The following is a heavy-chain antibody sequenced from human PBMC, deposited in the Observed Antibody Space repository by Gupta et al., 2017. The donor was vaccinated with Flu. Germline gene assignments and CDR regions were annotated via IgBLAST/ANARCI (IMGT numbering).Heavy chain of an antibody. CDR2: ISSSSSLI. Sequence: LSCAASGVDFSRYSMAWVRQAPGKGLEWVSYISSSSSLIHYADSVRGRFTISRDNAENSLFLQMDSLRADDASIYYCAKGAVVEDYWGPGTLGTVSS. D-gene: IGHD3-22*01. CDR3: AKGAVVEDY. J-gene: IGHJ4*02. V-gene: IGHV3-21*01. CDR1: GVDFSRYS.